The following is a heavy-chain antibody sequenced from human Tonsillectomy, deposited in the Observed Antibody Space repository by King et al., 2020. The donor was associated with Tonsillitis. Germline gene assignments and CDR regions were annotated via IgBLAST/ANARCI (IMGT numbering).Heavy chain of an antibody. J-gene: IGHJ4*02. CDR2: ISSSSSTI. Sequence: VQLVESGGGLVQPGGSLRLSCAASGFTFSSYSMNWVRQAPGKGLEWGSYISSSSSTIYYADSVKGRFTISRDNAKNSLYLQMNSLRAEDTAVYYCARPRGYSSGFDYWGQGTLVTVSS. D-gene: IGHD6-19*01. V-gene: IGHV3-48*04. CDR3: ARPRGYSSGFDY. CDR1: GFTFSSYS.